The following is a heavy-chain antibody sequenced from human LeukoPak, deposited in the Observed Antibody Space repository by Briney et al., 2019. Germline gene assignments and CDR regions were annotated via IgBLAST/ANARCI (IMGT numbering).Heavy chain of an antibody. CDR1: GHSVFINRAT. CDR3: VRELSMNGFDF. Sequence: SQTLSLTCSISGHSVFINRATWKWIRQSPSRVLEWLGRTYYSSKRYNDYAVSVKSRITINPDTSKNQFSLQLNSVAPEDTALYYCVRELSMNGFDFWGQGTPVTVSS. J-gene: IGHJ4*02. CDR2: TYYSSKRYN. V-gene: IGHV6-1*01. D-gene: IGHD2/OR15-2a*01.